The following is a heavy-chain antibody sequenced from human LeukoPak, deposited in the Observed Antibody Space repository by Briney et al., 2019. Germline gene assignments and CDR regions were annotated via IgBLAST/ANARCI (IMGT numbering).Heavy chain of an antibody. V-gene: IGHV4-30-2*01. Sequence: PSETLSLTCAVFGGSISSGGYSWSWIPQPPGKGLEWIGYIYHSGSTYYNPSLKSRVTISVDRSKNQFSLKLSSVTAADTAVYYCAGRRSGYYYYWGQGTLVTVSS. CDR1: GGSISSGGYS. CDR3: AGRRSGYYYY. J-gene: IGHJ4*02. CDR2: IYHSGST. D-gene: IGHD3-22*01.